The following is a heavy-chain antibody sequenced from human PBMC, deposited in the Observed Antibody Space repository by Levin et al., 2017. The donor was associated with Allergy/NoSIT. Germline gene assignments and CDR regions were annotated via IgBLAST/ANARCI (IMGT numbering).Heavy chain of an antibody. CDR2: VSSRSSYI. J-gene: IGHJ6*03. D-gene: IGHD6-19*01. Sequence: GGSLRLSCAASGFTYNNFNMSWVRQAPGKGLEWVSSVSSRSSYIYYADSVKGRFTISRDNANNSLFLQMNSLRSEDTAVYYCARDSRAGDYIYYYYMDVWGKGTTVTVSS. V-gene: IGHV3-21*01. CDR3: ARDSRAGDYIYYYYMDV. CDR1: GFTYNNFN.